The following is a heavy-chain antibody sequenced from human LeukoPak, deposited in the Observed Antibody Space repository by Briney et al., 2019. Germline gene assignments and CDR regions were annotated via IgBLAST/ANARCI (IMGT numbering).Heavy chain of an antibody. J-gene: IGHJ6*03. D-gene: IGHD6-6*01. CDR1: GFTFRSYA. V-gene: IGHV3-23*01. CDR2: ISDSGGST. Sequence: PGGSLRLSCAASGFTFRSYATSWVRQAPGKGLEWVSGISDSGGSTFYADSAKGRFTISRDNSKSTLLLQMNSLRAEDTAVYYCAKSVQLYRNYCYYMDVWGKGTTVTVSS. CDR3: AKSVQLYRNYCYYMDV.